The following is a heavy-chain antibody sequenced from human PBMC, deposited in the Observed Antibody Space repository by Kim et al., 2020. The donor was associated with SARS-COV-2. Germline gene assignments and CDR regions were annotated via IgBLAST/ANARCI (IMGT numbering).Heavy chain of an antibody. J-gene: IGHJ2*01. V-gene: IGHV4-31*03. D-gene: IGHD5-12*01. CDR3: ARDEAGWLQEYWYFDL. CDR2: IYYSGST. Sequence: SETLSLTCTVSGGSISSGGYYWSWIRQHPGKGLEWIGYIYYSGSTYYNPSLKSRVTISVDTSKNQFSLKLSSVTAADTAVYYCARDEAGWLQEYWYFDLWGRGTLVTVSS. CDR1: GGSISSGGYY.